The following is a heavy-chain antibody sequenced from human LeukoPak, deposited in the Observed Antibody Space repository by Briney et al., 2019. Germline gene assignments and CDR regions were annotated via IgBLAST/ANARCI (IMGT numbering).Heavy chain of an antibody. CDR1: GFTLSSYW. V-gene: IGHV3-7*04. Sequence: PGGSLRLSCAASGFTLSSYWMSWVRQAPGKGLEWVANIKQDGSAIYYVDSVKGRFTISRDNAKNSLYLQMNSLRAEDTAIYYCTRVGYIDEGIDYWGQGTLVTVSS. CDR2: IKQDGSAI. CDR3: TRVGYIDEGIDY. D-gene: IGHD5-24*01. J-gene: IGHJ4*02.